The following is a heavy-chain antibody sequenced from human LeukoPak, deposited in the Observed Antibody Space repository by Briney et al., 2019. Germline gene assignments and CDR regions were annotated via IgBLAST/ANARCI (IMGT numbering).Heavy chain of an antibody. CDR1: GGSFSAYY. CDR3: ARGVDDSATFFYSYYMDV. Sequence: SETLSLTCAVYGGSFSAYYYYWSWIRQPPGRGLEWIGEISHSGSTNDNPALKSRVTISIYTSKNQFSLRLSSVTAADTAVYYCARGVDDSATFFYSYYMDVWGKGTTVTVSS. V-gene: IGHV4-34*01. J-gene: IGHJ6*03. CDR2: ISHSGST. D-gene: IGHD1-1*01.